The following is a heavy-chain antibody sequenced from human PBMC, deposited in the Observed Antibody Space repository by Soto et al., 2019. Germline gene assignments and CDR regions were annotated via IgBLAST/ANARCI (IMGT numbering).Heavy chain of an antibody. CDR1: GFTFSSYS. Sequence: EVQLVESGGGLVKPGGSLRLSCAASGFTFSSYSMNWVRQAPGKGLEWVSSISSSSIYIYYADSLKGRFTISRDSAKNSLYLQMNSLRAEDTAVYYCARLLEGDYWYFDLWGRGTLVTVSS. J-gene: IGHJ2*01. CDR2: ISSSSIYI. CDR3: ARLLEGDYWYFDL. D-gene: IGHD1-1*01. V-gene: IGHV3-21*01.